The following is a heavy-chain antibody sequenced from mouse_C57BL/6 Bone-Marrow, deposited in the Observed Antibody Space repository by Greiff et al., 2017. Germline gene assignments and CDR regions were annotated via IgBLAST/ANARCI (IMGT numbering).Heavy chain of an antibody. CDR3: ARDYYGSSWYYFDY. V-gene: IGHV5-4*01. J-gene: IGHJ2*01. Sequence: EVKLVESGGGLVKPGGSLKLSCAASGFTFSSYAMSWVRQTPEKRLEWVATISDGGSYTYYPDNVKGRFTISRDNAKNNLYLQMSHLKSEDTAMYYCARDYYGSSWYYFDYWGQGTTLTVSS. D-gene: IGHD1-1*01. CDR2: ISDGGSYT. CDR1: GFTFSSYA.